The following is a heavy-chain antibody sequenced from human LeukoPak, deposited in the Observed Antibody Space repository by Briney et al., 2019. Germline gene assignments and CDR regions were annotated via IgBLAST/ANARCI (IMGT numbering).Heavy chain of an antibody. CDR1: GGSISSGGYY. J-gene: IGHJ4*02. V-gene: IGHV4-31*03. D-gene: IGHD3-10*01. Sequence: SETLSLTCTVSGGSISSGGYYWSWIRQHPGKGLEWIGYIYYSGSTYYNPSLKIRVTISVDTSKNQLSLKLSSVTAADTAVHYCASNYYGSGSYYVGWGQGTLVTVS. CDR2: IYYSGST. CDR3: ASNYYGSGSYYVG.